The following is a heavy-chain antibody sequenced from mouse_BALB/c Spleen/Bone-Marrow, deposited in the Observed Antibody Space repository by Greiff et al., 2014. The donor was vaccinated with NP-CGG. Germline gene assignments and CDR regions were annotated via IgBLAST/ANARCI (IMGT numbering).Heavy chain of an antibody. D-gene: IGHD2-4*01. CDR2: IYPGDGET. J-gene: IGHJ4*01. V-gene: IGHV1-80*01. Sequence: QVQLQQPGAELVRPGSSVKISCKASGYAFSNYGMNWVKQSPGQGLEWIGQIYPGDGETNYNGEFEGRVTLTADKSSSTAYMQVSSLTSEDSAVYFCASVYDYGRGYAMDYWGQGTSVTVSS. CDR1: GYAFSNYG. CDR3: ASVYDYGRGYAMDY.